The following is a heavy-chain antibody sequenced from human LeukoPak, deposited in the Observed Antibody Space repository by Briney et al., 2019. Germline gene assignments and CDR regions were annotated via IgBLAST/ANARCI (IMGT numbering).Heavy chain of an antibody. CDR3: ASRGGVTQENDYYYFAMDV. Sequence: ASVKVSCKASGYTFTSYDINWVRQAPGQGLQWMGGVIPMFGTVRYAQKFQGRVTITADDSTSTAYMELSSLRFEDTAVYYCASRGGVTQENDYYYFAMDVWGQGTTVTVSS. V-gene: IGHV1-69*13. D-gene: IGHD2-21*02. CDR2: VIPMFGTV. CDR1: GYTFTSYD. J-gene: IGHJ6*02.